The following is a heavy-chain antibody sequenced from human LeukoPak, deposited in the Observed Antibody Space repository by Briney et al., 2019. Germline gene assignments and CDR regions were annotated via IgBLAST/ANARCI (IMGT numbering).Heavy chain of an antibody. CDR1: GGSFSGYY. CDR2: INHSGST. D-gene: IGHD3-10*01. V-gene: IGHV4-34*01. CDR3: ARNGSGSYFKS. J-gene: IGHJ4*02. Sequence: SETLSLTCAVCGGSFSGYYWSWIRQPPGKGLEWIGEINHSGSTNYNPSLKSRVTISVDTSKNQFSLKLSSVTAADTAVYYCARNGSGSYFKSWGQGTLVTVSS.